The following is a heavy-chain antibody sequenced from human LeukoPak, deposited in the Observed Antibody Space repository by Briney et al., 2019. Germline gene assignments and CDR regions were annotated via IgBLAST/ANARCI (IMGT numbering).Heavy chain of an antibody. Sequence: SETLSLTCTVSGSSLTATYYWAWFRQPPGKGLEWIATVFQLQTVRTFYNPSLESRVTMSLDTSQNQFSLNLTSVTAADTALYFCARVLNAPKFIDSWGHGTLVTVSS. V-gene: IGHV4-38-2*02. CDR2: VFQLQTVRT. CDR1: GSSLTATYY. CDR3: ARVLNAPKFIDS. J-gene: IGHJ5*01. D-gene: IGHD2-8*01.